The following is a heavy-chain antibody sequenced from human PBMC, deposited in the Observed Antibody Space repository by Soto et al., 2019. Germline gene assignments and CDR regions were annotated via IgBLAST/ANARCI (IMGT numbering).Heavy chain of an antibody. CDR1: GFTFSNYG. V-gene: IGHV1-18*01. CDR3: ARDIESVAAKHFFYYYAMDV. J-gene: IGHJ6*04. Sequence: ASVKVSCKASGFTFSNYGLNWVRQAPGQGLEWMGWVSANNGHTNCAQNLRGRVSMTTDTSTSTAYMELRGLRFDDTAVYYCARDIESVAAKHFFYYYAMDVWGEGTTVTVAS. CDR2: VSANNGHT. D-gene: IGHD6-6*01.